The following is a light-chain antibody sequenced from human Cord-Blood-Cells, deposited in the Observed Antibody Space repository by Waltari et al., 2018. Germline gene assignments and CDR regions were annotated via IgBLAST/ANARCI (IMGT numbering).Light chain of an antibody. Sequence: QSALTQPASASGSPGQPITITCTATSSDVGGYHSVSWYQQHPGKAPKLMIYEVSKRPSGVSNRFSGSKSGNTASLTISGLQAEDEADYYCSSYTSSSTLVFGGGTKLTVL. CDR2: EVS. V-gene: IGLV2-14*01. CDR3: SSYTSSSTLV. J-gene: IGLJ3*02. CDR1: SSDVGGYHS.